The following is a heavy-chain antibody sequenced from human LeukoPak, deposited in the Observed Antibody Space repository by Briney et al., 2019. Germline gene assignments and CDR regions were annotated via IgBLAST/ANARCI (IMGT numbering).Heavy chain of an antibody. Sequence: PSETLSLTRAVYGGSFSGYYWSWIRQPPGKGLEWIGEINHSGSTNYNPSLKSRVTISVDTSKNQFSLKLSSVTAADTAVYYCARDRRVGNSGSYFRWFDPWGQGTLVTVSS. V-gene: IGHV4-34*01. CDR3: ARDRRVGNSGSYFRWFDP. CDR1: GGSFSGYY. CDR2: INHSGST. D-gene: IGHD1-26*01. J-gene: IGHJ5*02.